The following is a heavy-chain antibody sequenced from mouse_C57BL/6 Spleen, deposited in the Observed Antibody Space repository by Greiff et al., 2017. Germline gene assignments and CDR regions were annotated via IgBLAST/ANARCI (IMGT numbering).Heavy chain of an antibody. D-gene: IGHD1-1*01. CDR1: GYTFTDYY. Sequence: QVQLLQSGAELVKPGASVKISCTASGYTFTDYYINWVKQRPGQGLEWVGKIGPGGGSTYYTEKFKGKATLAADKSSSTAYMQLSSLTSEDSAVYFGARSYYGSSYGGAWFAYWGQGTLVTVAA. J-gene: IGHJ3*01. V-gene: IGHV1-77*01. CDR2: IGPGGGST. CDR3: ARSYYGSSYGGAWFAY.